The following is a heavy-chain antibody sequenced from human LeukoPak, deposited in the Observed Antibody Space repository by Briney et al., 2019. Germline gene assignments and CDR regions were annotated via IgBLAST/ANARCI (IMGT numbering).Heavy chain of an antibody. D-gene: IGHD3-10*02. CDR2: ISYDGSNK. Sequence: GGSLRLSCAASGFTFSSYAMHWVRQAPGKGLEWVTIISYDGSNKYYADSVKGRFTISRDNAKNSLYLQMNGLRAEDTAVYYCAELGITMIGGVWGKGTTVTISS. J-gene: IGHJ6*04. CDR3: AELGITMIGGV. V-gene: IGHV3-30*04. CDR1: GFTFSSYA.